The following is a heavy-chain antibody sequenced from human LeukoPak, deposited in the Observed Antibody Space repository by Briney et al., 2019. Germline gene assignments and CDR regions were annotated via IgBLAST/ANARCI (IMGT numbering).Heavy chain of an antibody. J-gene: IGHJ3*02. CDR2: IYYSGST. D-gene: IGHD2-2*01. V-gene: IGHV4-30-4*08. CDR3: ARTGEYQLLTGAFDI. Sequence: SETLSLTCTVSGGSISSGDYYWSWIRQPPGKGLEWIGYIYYSGSTYYNPSLKSRVTISVDTSKNQLSLKLSSVTAADTAVYYCARTGEYQLLTGAFDIWGQGTMVTVSS. CDR1: GGSISSGDYY.